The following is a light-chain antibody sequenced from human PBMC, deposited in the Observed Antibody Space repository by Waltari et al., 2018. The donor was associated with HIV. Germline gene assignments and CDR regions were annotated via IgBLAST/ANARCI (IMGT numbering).Light chain of an antibody. CDR1: SSNVVTTY. J-gene: IGLJ3*02. V-gene: IGLV1-47*01. Sequence: QSVLTQPPSASGTPGQRVTISCSGSSSNVVTTYVNWYKQRPGTAPELVIYHNIQRPLGPPDRFSGSKSGTSAALAISGLRSEDEADYYCATWDDSLRSWLFGGGTRLSVL. CDR2: HNI. CDR3: ATWDDSLRSWL.